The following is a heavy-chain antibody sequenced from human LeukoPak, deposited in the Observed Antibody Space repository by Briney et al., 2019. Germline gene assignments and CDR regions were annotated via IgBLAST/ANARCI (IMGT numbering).Heavy chain of an antibody. CDR1: GFTFSSHW. V-gene: IGHV3-74*01. J-gene: IGHJ2*01. CDR2: IKDDGSHT. D-gene: IGHD1-26*01. Sequence: GGSLRLSCAASGFTFSSHWMHWVRQAPGKGLVWVSRIKDDGSHTNYADPVKGRFTISRDNAKNTLYLQMNSLRAEDTAVYYCARDGSDIDVDWYFDLWGRGTLVTVSS. CDR3: ARDGSDIDVDWYFDL.